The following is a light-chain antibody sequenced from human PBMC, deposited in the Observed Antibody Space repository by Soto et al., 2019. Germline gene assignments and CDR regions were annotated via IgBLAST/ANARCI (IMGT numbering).Light chain of an antibody. Sequence: QPVLTQPPSASGTPGQRVTISCSGSSSNIGSNFVSWYQQLPGKAPKLLIYNDNQRPSGVPDRFSGSKSGTSASLAISGLRSEDEADYYCAAWDDSLRGPVFAGGTQLTVL. CDR2: NDN. V-gene: IGLV1-47*02. CDR3: AAWDDSLRGPV. CDR1: SSNIGSNF. J-gene: IGLJ7*01.